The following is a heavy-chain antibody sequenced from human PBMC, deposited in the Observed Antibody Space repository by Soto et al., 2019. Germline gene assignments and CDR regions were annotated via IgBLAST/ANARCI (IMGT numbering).Heavy chain of an antibody. J-gene: IGHJ5*02. CDR3: ARGYSGYDLPKRGWFDP. D-gene: IGHD5-12*01. Sequence: TSETLSLTCAVYGGSFSGYYWSWIRQPPGKGLEWIGEINHSGNTNYNPSLKSRVTISVDTSKNQFSLKLSSVTAADTAVYYCARGYSGYDLPKRGWFDPWGQGTLVTVSS. CDR1: GGSFSGYY. CDR2: INHSGNT. V-gene: IGHV4-34*01.